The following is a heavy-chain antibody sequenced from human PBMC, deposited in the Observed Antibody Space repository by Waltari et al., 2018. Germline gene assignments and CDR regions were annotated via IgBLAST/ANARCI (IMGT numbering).Heavy chain of an antibody. CDR2: IYHSGST. CDR3: ARGYYDSSGYYYVLPDAFDI. D-gene: IGHD3-22*01. V-gene: IGHV4-38-2*01. J-gene: IGHJ3*02. CDR1: GYSISSGYY. Sequence: QVQLQESGPGLVKPSETLSLTCAVSGYSISSGYYWGWIRQPPGKGLEWIGSIYHSGSTYYNPSRKSRVTISVDTSKNQFSLKLSSVTAADTAVYYCARGYYDSSGYYYVLPDAFDIWGQGTMVTVSS.